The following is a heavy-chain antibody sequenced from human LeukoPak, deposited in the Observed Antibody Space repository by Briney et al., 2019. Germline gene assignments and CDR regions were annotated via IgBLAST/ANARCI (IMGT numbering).Heavy chain of an antibody. D-gene: IGHD1-1*01. J-gene: IGHJ5*02. CDR1: RASLPVSH. Sequence: SETPSLTPADYRASLPVSHWSSIRPPPRPPPEPLGEIKHSGSTNYNPSLKSRVTISVDPSKNQFSLKLSSVTAADTAVYYCAREGTAGTILNWFDPWCQGTLVTVSS. CDR2: IKHSGST. V-gene: IGHV4-34*01. CDR3: AREGTAGTILNWFDP.